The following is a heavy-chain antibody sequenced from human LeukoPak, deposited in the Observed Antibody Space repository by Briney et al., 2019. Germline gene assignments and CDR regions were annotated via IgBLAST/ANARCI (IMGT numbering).Heavy chain of an antibody. CDR2: INPSGGST. Sequence: ASVKVSCKASGYTFTSYYMHWVRQAPGQGLEWMGIINPSGGSTSYAQKFQGRVTMTRDMSTSTVYMELSSLRSEDTAVYYCARDRYTTVIAAHGPWFDPWGQGTLVTVSS. J-gene: IGHJ5*02. D-gene: IGHD6-6*01. CDR3: ARDRYTTVIAAHGPWFDP. CDR1: GYTFTSYY. V-gene: IGHV1-46*01.